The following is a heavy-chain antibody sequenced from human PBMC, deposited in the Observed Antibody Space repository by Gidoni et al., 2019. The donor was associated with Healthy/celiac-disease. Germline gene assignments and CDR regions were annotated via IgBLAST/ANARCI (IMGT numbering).Heavy chain of an antibody. D-gene: IGHD6-6*01. J-gene: IGHJ4*02. V-gene: IGHV4-39*01. Sequence: QLQLQESGPGLVKPSETLSLTCPVSGGSISSSSYYWGWIRQPPGKGLEWIGSIYYSGSTYYNPSLKSRVTISVDTSKNQFSLKLSSVTAADTAVYYGARRKAARPLRYFDDWGQGTLVTVSS. CDR2: IYYSGST. CDR1: GGSISSSSYY. CDR3: ARRKAARPLRYFDD.